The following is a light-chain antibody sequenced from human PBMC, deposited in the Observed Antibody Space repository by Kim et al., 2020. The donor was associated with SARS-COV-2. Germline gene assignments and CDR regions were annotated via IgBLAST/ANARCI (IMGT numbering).Light chain of an antibody. CDR3: QQSYSAPRT. CDR2: TAS. J-gene: IGKJ1*01. CDR1: QDINTY. Sequence: DIQITQSPSSLSASVGDRVTITCRASQDINTYLNWYQQKPGKAPKLLIYTASSLQSGVPSRFTGSGSETDFTLTISSLQPEDFATYYCQQSYSAPRTFGQGTKVDIK. V-gene: IGKV1-39*01.